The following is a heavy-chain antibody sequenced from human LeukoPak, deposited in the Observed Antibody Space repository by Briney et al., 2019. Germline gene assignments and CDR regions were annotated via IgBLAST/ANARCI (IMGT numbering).Heavy chain of an antibody. J-gene: IGHJ5*02. D-gene: IGHD6-19*01. CDR1: GYTFTGYY. CDR3: ATAKALPGIAVAGTRASRMLGA. CDR2: INPNSGGT. V-gene: IGHV1-2*06. Sequence: ASVKVSCKASGYTFTGYYMHWVRQAPGQGLEWMGRINPNSGGTNYAQKFQGRVTMTRDTSISTAYMELSRLRSDDTAVYYCATAKALPGIAVAGTRASRMLGAWGQGTLVTVSS.